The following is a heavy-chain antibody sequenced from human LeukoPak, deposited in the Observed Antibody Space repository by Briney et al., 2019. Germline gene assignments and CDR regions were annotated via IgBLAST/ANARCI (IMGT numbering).Heavy chain of an antibody. CDR3: ARVDLGYCSGGSCLNWFDP. CDR2: IYYSRST. D-gene: IGHD2-15*01. V-gene: IGHV4-30-4*01. Sequence: SETLSLTCTVSGGSISSGDYYWSWIRQPPGKGLEWIGYIYYSRSTYYNPSLKSRVTISVDTSKNQFSLKLSSVTAADTAVYYCARVDLGYCSGGSCLNWFDPWGQGTLVTVSS. CDR1: GGSISSGDYY. J-gene: IGHJ5*02.